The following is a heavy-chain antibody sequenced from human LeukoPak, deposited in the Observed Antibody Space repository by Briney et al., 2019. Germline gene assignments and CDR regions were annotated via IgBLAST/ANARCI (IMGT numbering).Heavy chain of an antibody. J-gene: IGHJ4*02. V-gene: IGHV3-23*01. Sequence: GGSLRLSCAASGFTFSSYAMSWVRQAPGKGGEWVSAISGSGGSTYYADYVKGGFTISRENCKNTVYVKMNSLRAEDTAVYYCAKLSMVVTQGFDYWGQGTLVTVSS. CDR1: GFTFSSYA. CDR3: AKLSMVVTQGFDY. CDR2: ISGSGGST. D-gene: IGHD4-23*01.